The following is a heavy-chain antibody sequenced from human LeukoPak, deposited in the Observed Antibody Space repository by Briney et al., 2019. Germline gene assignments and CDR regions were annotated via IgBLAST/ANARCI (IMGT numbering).Heavy chain of an antibody. V-gene: IGHV3-23*01. CDR1: GFTYRPYA. CDR3: AKDPRGGITGDGGGPVDY. Sequence: PGGSLRLSCAGSGFTYRPYAMSWVRQAPGKGLEWVSTLSGSGAITYYADTVKGRFTISRDNSKNKMEFQMNNRRAEDTAVYYCAKDPRGGITGDGGGPVDYWGQGTLVTVSS. D-gene: IGHD1-20*01. CDR2: LSGSGAIT. J-gene: IGHJ4*02.